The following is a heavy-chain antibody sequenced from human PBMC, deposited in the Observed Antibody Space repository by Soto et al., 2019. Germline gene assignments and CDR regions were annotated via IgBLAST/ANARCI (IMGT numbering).Heavy chain of an antibody. D-gene: IGHD6-13*01. J-gene: IGHJ4*02. CDR2: IYSGGAT. Sequence: EVQLVESGGTLVQPGGSLKLSCAASGFTVSDSYMSWVRQAPGKGLAWVSVIYSGGATHYADSVKGRFTISRDNSKNTLYLLMNSLRVEDTAVYFCARGYSNPSGGSDPFDYWGQGTLVTVSS. V-gene: IGHV3-66*01. CDR3: ARGYSNPSGGSDPFDY. CDR1: GFTVSDSY.